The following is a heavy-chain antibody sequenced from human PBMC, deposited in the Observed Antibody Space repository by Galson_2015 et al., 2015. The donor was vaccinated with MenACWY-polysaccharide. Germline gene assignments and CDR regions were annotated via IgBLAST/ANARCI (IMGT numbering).Heavy chain of an antibody. CDR1: GFTFSSYA. CDR3: ARDLYSSGWEYYFDY. V-gene: IGHV3-30-3*01. D-gene: IGHD6-19*01. CDR2: ISYDGSNK. J-gene: IGHJ4*02. Sequence: SLRLSCAASGFTFSSYAMHWVRQAPGKGLEWVAVISYDGSNKYYADSVKGRFTISRDNSKNTLYLQMNSLRAEDTAVYYCARDLYSSGWEYYFDYWGQGTLVTVSS.